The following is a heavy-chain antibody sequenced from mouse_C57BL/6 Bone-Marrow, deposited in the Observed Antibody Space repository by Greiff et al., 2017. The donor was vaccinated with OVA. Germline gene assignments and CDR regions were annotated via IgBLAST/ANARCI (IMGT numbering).Heavy chain of an antibody. Sequence: EVQRVESGGGLVKPGGSLKLSCAASGFTFSSYAMSWVRQTPEKRLEWVATISDGGSYTYYPDNVKGRFTISRDNAKNNLYLQMSHLKSEDTAMYYCARESYGSLYYAMDYWGQGTSVTVSS. D-gene: IGHD1-1*01. CDR1: GFTFSSYA. J-gene: IGHJ4*01. CDR3: ARESYGSLYYAMDY. CDR2: ISDGGSYT. V-gene: IGHV5-4*01.